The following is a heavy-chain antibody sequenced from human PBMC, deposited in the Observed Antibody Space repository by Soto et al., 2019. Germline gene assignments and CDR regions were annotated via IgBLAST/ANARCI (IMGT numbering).Heavy chain of an antibody. CDR2: INSDGSST. D-gene: IGHD3-3*01. CDR1: GFTFSSDW. CDR3: ARGEQYYDFWSGYYYWFDP. J-gene: IGHJ5*02. Sequence: GGSLRLSCAASGFTFSSDWVHWFRQAPGKGLVWVSRINSDGSSTSYADSVKGRFTISRDNAKNTLYLQMNSLRAEDTAVYYCARGEQYYDFWSGYYYWFDPWGQGTLLTVSS. V-gene: IGHV3-74*01.